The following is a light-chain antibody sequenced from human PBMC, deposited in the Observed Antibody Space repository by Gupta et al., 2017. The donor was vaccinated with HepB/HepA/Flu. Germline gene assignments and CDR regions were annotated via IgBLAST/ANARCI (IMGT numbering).Light chain of an antibody. Sequence: EIVLTQSPGTLSLSPGERATLSCRASHSISSNYIAWYQQKPYQVPRVLIYGASSRATGIPDRFSGTGSGTDFTLTISRLEPEDFAVYYCQQYDSPPRTFGGGTKVEIK. V-gene: IGKV3-20*01. CDR1: HSISSNY. J-gene: IGKJ4*01. CDR3: QQYDSPPRT. CDR2: GAS.